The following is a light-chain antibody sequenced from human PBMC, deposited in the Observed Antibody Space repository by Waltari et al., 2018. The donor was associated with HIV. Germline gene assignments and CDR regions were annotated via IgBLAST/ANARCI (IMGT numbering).Light chain of an antibody. V-gene: IGLV1-47*01. CDR2: KNE. CDR3: AGWDESLSGVI. Sequence: QSVLTQPPSTSGTPGQKVTISCSGSSSNIGTNNVYWYQKIPGTAPKPLIYKNEQRPWGVPDRLPGCKSGASASLPIIGLRSGDEGDYYCAGWDESLSGVIFGGGTKLGVL. CDR1: SSNIGTNN. J-gene: IGLJ2*01.